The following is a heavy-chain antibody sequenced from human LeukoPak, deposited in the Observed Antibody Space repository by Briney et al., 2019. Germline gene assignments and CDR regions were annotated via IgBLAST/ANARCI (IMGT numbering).Heavy chain of an antibody. Sequence: GSLRLSFAASGFPVSSNYMSWVRPAPGKGLEWVSVIYSGGSTYYADSVKGRFTISRDNSKNTLYLQMNSLRAEDTAVYYCARDGLSGSIDYWGQGTLVTVSS. D-gene: IGHD1-26*01. V-gene: IGHV3-53*01. CDR2: IYSGGST. J-gene: IGHJ4*02. CDR1: GFPVSSNY. CDR3: ARDGLSGSIDY.